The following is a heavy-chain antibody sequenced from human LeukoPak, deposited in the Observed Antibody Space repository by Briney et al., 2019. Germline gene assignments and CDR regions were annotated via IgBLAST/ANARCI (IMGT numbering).Heavy chain of an antibody. V-gene: IGHV3-20*04. CDR3: ARRGLSGATTGNYYDS. Sequence: GGSLRLSCAVSGFTFEDYGMTWVRQRPGRGLEYVAEINWNGDNQVYENSLRGRFTISRNNARNSLYLQMNSLRVEDTAFYYCARRGLSGATTGNYYDSWGQGTLVTVSS. CDR1: GFTFEDYG. CDR2: INWNGDNQ. J-gene: IGHJ5*01. D-gene: IGHD1-26*01.